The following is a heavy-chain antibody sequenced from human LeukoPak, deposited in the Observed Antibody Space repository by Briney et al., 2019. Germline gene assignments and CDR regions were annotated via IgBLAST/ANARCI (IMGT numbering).Heavy chain of an antibody. CDR1: GGSISSTTYY. CDR2: IYYSGST. D-gene: IGHD6-13*01. V-gene: IGHV4-39*07. Sequence: SETLSLTCTVSGGSISSTTYYWGWIRQPPGKGLEWIGNIYYSGSTYYNPSLKSRVTISVDTSKNQFSLKLSSVTAADTAVYYCARFGSAAAGTPSYFDYWGQGTLVTVSS. J-gene: IGHJ4*02. CDR3: ARFGSAAAGTPSYFDY.